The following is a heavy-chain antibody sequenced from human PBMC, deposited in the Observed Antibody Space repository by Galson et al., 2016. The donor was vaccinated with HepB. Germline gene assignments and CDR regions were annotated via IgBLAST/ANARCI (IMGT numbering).Heavy chain of an antibody. Sequence: SLRLSCAASGFTFGDYAMSWFRQAPGMGLEWVGVIRSKTYGATTAYAASVKVRFSISRDDSNSIAYLQMNSLKTEDTAVYYCSRATKLYYYDSSGYGYWGQGTLVTVSS. CDR1: GFTFGDYA. CDR2: IRSKTYGATT. V-gene: IGHV3-49*03. CDR3: SRATKLYYYDSSGYGY. D-gene: IGHD3-22*01. J-gene: IGHJ4*02.